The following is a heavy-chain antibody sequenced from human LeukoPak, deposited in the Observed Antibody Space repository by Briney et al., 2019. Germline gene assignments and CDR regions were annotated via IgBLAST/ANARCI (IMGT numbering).Heavy chain of an antibody. CDR2: IYYSGST. CDR1: GVSISSYY. Sequence: PSETLSLTCTVSGVSISSYYWSWIRQPPGKGLEWIGYIYYSGSTNYNPSLKSRVTISVDTSKNQFSLKLSSVTAADTAVYYCARDLVGYDFWSGYSRPSWFDPWGQGTLVTVSS. V-gene: IGHV4-59*01. J-gene: IGHJ5*02. D-gene: IGHD3-3*01. CDR3: ARDLVGYDFWSGYSRPSWFDP.